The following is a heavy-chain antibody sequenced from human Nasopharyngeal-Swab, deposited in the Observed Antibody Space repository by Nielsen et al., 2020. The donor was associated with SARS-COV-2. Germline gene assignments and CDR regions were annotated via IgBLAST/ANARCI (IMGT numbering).Heavy chain of an antibody. CDR3: ARAVDTALLGFDY. D-gene: IGHD5-18*01. V-gene: IGHV1-2*02. CDR1: GYTFTGYY. J-gene: IGHJ4*02. Sequence: ASVKVSCKASGYTFTGYYMHWVRQAPGQGLEWMGWINPNSGGTNYAQKFQGRVTMTRDTSISTAYMELSRLRSDDTAVYYCARAVDTALLGFDYWGQGTLVTVSS. CDR2: INPNSGGT.